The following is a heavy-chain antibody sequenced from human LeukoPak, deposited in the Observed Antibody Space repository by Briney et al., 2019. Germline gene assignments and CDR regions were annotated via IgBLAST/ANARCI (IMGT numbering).Heavy chain of an antibody. V-gene: IGHV3-23*01. Sequence: PGGSPRLSCAASGFTFSSYAMSWVRQAPGKGLEWVSAISGSGGSTYYADSVKGRFTISRDNSKNTLYLQMNSLRAEDTAVYYCAKGRLLLWFGELDPWGQGTLVTVSS. CDR3: AKGRLLLWFGELDP. D-gene: IGHD3-10*01. J-gene: IGHJ5*02. CDR2: ISGSGGST. CDR1: GFTFSSYA.